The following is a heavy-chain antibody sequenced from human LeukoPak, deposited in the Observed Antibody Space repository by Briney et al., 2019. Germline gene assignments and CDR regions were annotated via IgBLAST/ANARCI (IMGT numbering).Heavy chain of an antibody. CDR1: GGTFSSYA. D-gene: IGHD6-13*01. CDR3: ARDQNRLDMYSSSSY. J-gene: IGHJ4*02. V-gene: IGHV1-69*04. CDR2: IIPILGIA. Sequence: SVKVSCKASGGTFSSYAISWVRQAPGQGLEWMGRIIPILGIANYAQKFQGRVTITADKSTSTAYMELSSLRSEDTAVYYCARDQNRLDMYSSSSYWGQGTLVTVSS.